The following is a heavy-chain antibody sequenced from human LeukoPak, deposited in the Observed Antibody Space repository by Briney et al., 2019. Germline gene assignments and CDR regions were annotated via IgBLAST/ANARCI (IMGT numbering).Heavy chain of an antibody. Sequence: PGGSLRLSCVGSGFTFSNYAMSWVRQAPGKGLDWVSVISGSAHKIRYADSVRGRFTISRDNPENTVYLQMNNLRGEDTAIYYCAGRITGYSSGYVFWGQGTLVTVSS. J-gene: IGHJ4*02. CDR3: AGRITGYSSGYVF. CDR2: ISGSAHKI. V-gene: IGHV3-23*01. CDR1: GFTFSNYA. D-gene: IGHD5-18*01.